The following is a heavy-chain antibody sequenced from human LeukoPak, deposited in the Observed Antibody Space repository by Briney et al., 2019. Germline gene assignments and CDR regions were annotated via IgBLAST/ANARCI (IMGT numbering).Heavy chain of an antibody. J-gene: IGHJ4*02. V-gene: IGHV3-23*01. D-gene: IGHD3-9*01. CDR3: AKWGDYDILTGYYDSDY. Sequence: PGASLRLSCAASGFIFSNYAMSWVRQAPGKGLEWVSAIVGRGSSTNYADSVKGRFTISRDNSKNTLYLQLNRLRAEDTAVYYCAKWGDYDILTGYYDSDYWGQGTLVTVSS. CDR2: IVGRGSST. CDR1: GFIFSNYA.